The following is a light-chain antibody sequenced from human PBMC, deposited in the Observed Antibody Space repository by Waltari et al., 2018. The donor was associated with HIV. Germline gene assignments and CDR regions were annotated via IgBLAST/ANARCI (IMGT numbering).Light chain of an antibody. Sequence: QSVLTQPPSVSAAPGQKVTISCSGSSSNIGANYVSWYQQLPGSAPKLLIYDNDKRPSGIPDRFSGAKSGTSASLGITGLQTGDEAHYYCGTWDSSLNGYYVFGTGTKVTVL. CDR2: DND. CDR3: GTWDSSLNGYYV. J-gene: IGLJ1*01. V-gene: IGLV1-51*01. CDR1: SSNIGANY.